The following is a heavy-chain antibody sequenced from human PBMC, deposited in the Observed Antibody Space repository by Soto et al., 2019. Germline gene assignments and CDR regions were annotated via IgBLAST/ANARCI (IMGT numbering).Heavy chain of an antibody. Sequence: SETLSLTSTVSGDSISSYFWSWIRQPAGKGLEWIGRVHTSGSTTYNPSLKSRVTMSVDTSKSQFSLKLTSVTAADAAVYYCAAATLPGARFYGMDVWGQGSTVTVSS. V-gene: IGHV4-4*07. CDR2: VHTSGST. J-gene: IGHJ6*02. D-gene: IGHD2-2*01. CDR1: GDSISSYF. CDR3: AAATLPGARFYGMDV.